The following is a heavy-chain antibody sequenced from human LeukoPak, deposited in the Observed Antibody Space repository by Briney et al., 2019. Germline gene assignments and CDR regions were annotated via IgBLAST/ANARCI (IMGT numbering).Heavy chain of an antibody. V-gene: IGHV1-24*01. CDR3: AIGGYCSGGSCYSVGFDP. CDR2: FDPEDGET. CDR1: GCTLTELS. Sequence: ASVKVSCKVSGCTLTELSMHWVRQAPGKGLEWMGGFDPEDGETIYAQKFQGRVTMTEDTSTDTAYMELSSLRSEDTAVYYCAIGGYCSGGSCYSVGFDPWGQGTLVTVSS. D-gene: IGHD2-15*01. J-gene: IGHJ5*02.